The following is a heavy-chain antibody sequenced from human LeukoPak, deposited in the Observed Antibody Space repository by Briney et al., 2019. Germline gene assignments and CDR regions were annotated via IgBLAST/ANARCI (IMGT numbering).Heavy chain of an antibody. D-gene: IGHD5-12*01. Sequence: SETLSLTCTVSGGSISSYYWSWIRQPPGKGLEWIGYIYYSGSTNYNPSLKSRVTISVDTSKNQFSLKLSSVTAADTAVYYCARAMGWGYEDYYYYYGTDVWGQGTTVTVSS. J-gene: IGHJ6*02. CDR2: IYYSGST. V-gene: IGHV4-59*01. CDR1: GGSISSYY. CDR3: ARAMGWGYEDYYYYYGTDV.